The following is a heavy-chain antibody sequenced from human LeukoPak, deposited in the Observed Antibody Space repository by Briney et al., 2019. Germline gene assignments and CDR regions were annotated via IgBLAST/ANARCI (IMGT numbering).Heavy chain of an antibody. CDR2: IYYSGST. Sequence: SETLSLTCTVSGGSISSSSYYWGWIRQPPGKGLEWIGSIYYSGSTYYNPSLKSRVTIPVDTSKNQFSLKLSSVTAADTAVYYCARDALIAVAASGGFDPWGQGTLVTVSS. D-gene: IGHD6-19*01. CDR1: GGSISSSSYY. V-gene: IGHV4-39*07. J-gene: IGHJ5*02. CDR3: ARDALIAVAASGGFDP.